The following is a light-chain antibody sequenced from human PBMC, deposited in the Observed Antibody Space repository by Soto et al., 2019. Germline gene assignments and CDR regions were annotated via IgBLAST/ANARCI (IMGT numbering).Light chain of an antibody. J-gene: IGKJ2*01. CDR1: QSVNAGY. V-gene: IGKV3-20*01. CDR3: QVYGSSPRYT. Sequence: EIVLTQSPGTLSLSPGERATLTCRVRQSVNAGYLAWYQQKPGQAPRLLFYGVYNRAAGVPDRFSGSGSGTEFTLTISSLEPEDFAVYYCQVYGSSPRYTFGQGTKVEIK. CDR2: GVY.